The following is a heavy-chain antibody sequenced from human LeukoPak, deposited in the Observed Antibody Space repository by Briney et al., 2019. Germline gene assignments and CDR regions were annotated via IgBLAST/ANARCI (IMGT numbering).Heavy chain of an antibody. CDR3: AREGILRSFDY. CDR2: IKQDGSEK. V-gene: IGHV3-7*04. CDR1: GFTFSSFW. J-gene: IGHJ4*02. Sequence: GGSLGLSCAASGFTFSSFWMAWVRRAPGKGLEWVANIKQDGSEKYFLDSVKGRFTISRDNAKNSLYLQMSNLRVEDTALYYCAREGILRSFDYWGQGTLVTVSS. D-gene: IGHD5-12*01.